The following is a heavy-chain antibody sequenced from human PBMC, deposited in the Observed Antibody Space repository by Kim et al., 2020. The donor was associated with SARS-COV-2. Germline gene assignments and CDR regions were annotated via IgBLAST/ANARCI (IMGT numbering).Heavy chain of an antibody. Sequence: GGSLRLSCAASGFTFSSYAMSWVRQAPGKGLEWVSAISDSGGSTYYADSVKGRFTISRDNSKNTLYLQMNSLRAEDTAIYYCAKVDDYGSGYDYWGQGTLVTVSS. CDR3: AKVDDYGSGYDY. CDR1: GFTFSSYA. V-gene: IGHV3-23*01. CDR2: ISDSGGST. J-gene: IGHJ4*02. D-gene: IGHD3-10*01.